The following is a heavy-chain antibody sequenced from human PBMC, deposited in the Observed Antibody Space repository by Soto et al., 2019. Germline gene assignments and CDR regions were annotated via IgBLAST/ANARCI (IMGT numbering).Heavy chain of an antibody. CDR3: ARTPGLGYCSSTSCYARGKFDP. D-gene: IGHD2-2*01. V-gene: IGHV4-34*01. CDR1: GGSFSGYY. J-gene: IGHJ5*02. CDR2: INHSGST. Sequence: SETLSLTCAVHGGSFSGYYWSWIRQPPGKGLEWIGEINHSGSTNYNPSLKSRVTISVDTSKNQFSLKLSSVTAADTAVYYCARTPGLGYCSSTSCYARGKFDPWGQGTLXXVSS.